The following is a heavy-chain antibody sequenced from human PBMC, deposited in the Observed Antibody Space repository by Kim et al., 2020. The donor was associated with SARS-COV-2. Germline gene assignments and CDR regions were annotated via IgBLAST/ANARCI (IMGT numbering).Heavy chain of an antibody. J-gene: IGHJ5*02. Sequence: SETLSLTCTVSGGSISSYYWSWIRQPPGKGLEWIGYIYYSGSTNYNPSLKSRVTISVDTSKNQFYLKLSSVTAADTAVYYCERTLGYCSGGSCYDGRTNWFDQWGQGTLVTVSS. D-gene: IGHD2-15*01. CDR3: ERTLGYCSGGSCYDGRTNWFDQ. CDR1: GGSISSYY. CDR2: IYYSGST. V-gene: IGHV4-59*08.